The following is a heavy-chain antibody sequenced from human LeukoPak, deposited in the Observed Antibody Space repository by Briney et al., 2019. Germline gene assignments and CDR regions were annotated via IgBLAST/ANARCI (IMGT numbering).Heavy chain of an antibody. V-gene: IGHV1-2*02. CDR1: EYTFTGYY. CDR3: ARGPYVPFPNWYFDL. Sequence: ASVKVSCKAAEYTFTGYYMHWVRQAPGQGLEWIGWINPNISGTHYSPKFQGRVTMTRDTSISTDYMELSRLRSDDTAVYYCARGPYVPFPNWYFDLWGRGTLVTVSS. CDR2: INPNISGT. J-gene: IGHJ2*01. D-gene: IGHD3-10*02.